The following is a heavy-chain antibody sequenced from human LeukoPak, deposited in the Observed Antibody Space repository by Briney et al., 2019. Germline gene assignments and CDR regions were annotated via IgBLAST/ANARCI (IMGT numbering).Heavy chain of an antibody. CDR3: ARTGYSYGHGVFDY. J-gene: IGHJ4*02. CDR1: GGSISSSNW. V-gene: IGHV4-4*02. CDR2: IYHSGST. D-gene: IGHD5-18*01. Sequence: TSGTLSLTCAVSGGSISSSNWWSWVRQPPGKGLEWIGEIYHSGSTNYNPSLKSRVTISVDKSKNRFSLKLSSVTAADTAVYYCARTGYSYGHGVFDYWGQGTLVTVSS.